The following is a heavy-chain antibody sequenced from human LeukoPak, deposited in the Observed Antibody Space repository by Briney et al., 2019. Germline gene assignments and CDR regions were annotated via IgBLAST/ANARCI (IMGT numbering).Heavy chain of an antibody. CDR2: INPNSGGT. CDR3: ARAYNWGYDY. CDR1: GYTFTGPY. Sequence: ASVKVSCKASGYTFTGPYIHWVRQAPGQGFEWMGWINPNSGGTNYEQKFQGRVTMTRDTSISTVYMELSRLRFDDTAVYYCARAYNWGYDYWGQGTLVTVSS. V-gene: IGHV1-2*02. J-gene: IGHJ4*02. D-gene: IGHD1-1*01.